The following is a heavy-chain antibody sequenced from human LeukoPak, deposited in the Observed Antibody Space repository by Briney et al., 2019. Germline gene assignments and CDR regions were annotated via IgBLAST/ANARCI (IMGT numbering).Heavy chain of an antibody. V-gene: IGHV4-39*01. Sequence: PSETLSLTCTVSGGSISSSSYYWGWIRQPPGKGLEWIGSIYYSGSTYYNPSLKSLVTISVDTSKNQFSLKLSSVTAADTAVYYCARVEMATILFDYWGQGTLVTVSS. CDR2: IYYSGST. D-gene: IGHD5-24*01. CDR3: ARVEMATILFDY. CDR1: GGSISSSSYY. J-gene: IGHJ4*02.